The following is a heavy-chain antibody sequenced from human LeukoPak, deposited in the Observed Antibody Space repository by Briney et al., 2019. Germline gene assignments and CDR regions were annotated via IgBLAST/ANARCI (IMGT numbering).Heavy chain of an antibody. CDR1: GGSISSGSYY. CDR2: IYSSGST. D-gene: IGHD6-6*01. V-gene: IGHV4-61*02. CDR3: ARVEYGSSRGDYYYYMDV. J-gene: IGHJ6*03. Sequence: SETLSLTCTVSGGSISSGSYYWSWIRQPAGKGLEWIGRIYSSGSTDYNPSLKRRVTISVDTSKNQFSLRLSSVTAADTAVYYCARVEYGSSRGDYYYYMDVWGKGTTVTVPS.